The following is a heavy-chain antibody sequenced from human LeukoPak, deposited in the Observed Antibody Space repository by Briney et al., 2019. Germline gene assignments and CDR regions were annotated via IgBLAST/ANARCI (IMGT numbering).Heavy chain of an antibody. J-gene: IGHJ4*02. CDR3: ARGPYYFDS. CDR2: INPRGST. CDR1: GGSFSSHY. V-gene: IGHV4-34*01. Sequence: PSETLSLTCGVSGGSFSSHYWTWIRQPPGKGLEWIGEINPRGSTNYNPSLESRVTVSADTSRNQLSLSLTSVTAADTAVYYCARGPYYFDSWGPGTLVTVSS.